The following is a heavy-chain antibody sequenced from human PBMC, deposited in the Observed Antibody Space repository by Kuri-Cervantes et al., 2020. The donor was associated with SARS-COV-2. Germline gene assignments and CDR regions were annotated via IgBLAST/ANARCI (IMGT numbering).Heavy chain of an antibody. CDR2: INAGNGNT. V-gene: IGHV1-3*01. Sequence: ASVKVSCKASGYTFTSYAMHWVRQAPGQRLEWMGWINAGNGNTKYSQKFQGRVTITRDTSASTAYMELSSLRSEDTAVYYCARGESVAKNYYYGMDVWGQGTSVTVSS. J-gene: IGHJ6*02. CDR1: GYTFTSYA. CDR3: ARGESVAKNYYYGMDV. D-gene: IGHD4-23*01.